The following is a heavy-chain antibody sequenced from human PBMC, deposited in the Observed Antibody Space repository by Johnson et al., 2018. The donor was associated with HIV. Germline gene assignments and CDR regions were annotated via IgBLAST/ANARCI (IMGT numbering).Heavy chain of an antibody. CDR2: ISGSGSTL. CDR3: AGYWGPRRGCYEMSGYYWALGV. Sequence: QVQLVESGGGLVKPGGSLRLSCAASGITFSDYYMSWIRQAPGKGLEWVSYISGSGSTLYYADSVKGRFTISRDNAKNSLYLQMNSLKAEDTVMYYCAGYWGPRRGCYEMSGYYWALGVWGQGTMVTVYS. CDR1: GITFSDYY. V-gene: IGHV3-11*01. D-gene: IGHD3-22*01. J-gene: IGHJ3*01.